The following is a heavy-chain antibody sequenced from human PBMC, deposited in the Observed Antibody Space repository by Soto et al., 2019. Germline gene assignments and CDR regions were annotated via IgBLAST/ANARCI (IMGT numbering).Heavy chain of an antibody. Sequence: GASVKVSCKASGYTFTSYGISWVRQAPGQGLEWMGWISAYNGNTNYAQKLQGRVTITTDTSTSTAYMELRSLRSDDTAVYYCARVVPRYCSSTSCYGGIRGYGMDVWGQGTTVTVSS. CDR1: GYTFTSYG. J-gene: IGHJ6*02. V-gene: IGHV1-18*01. CDR2: ISAYNGNT. CDR3: ARVVPRYCSSTSCYGGIRGYGMDV. D-gene: IGHD2-2*01.